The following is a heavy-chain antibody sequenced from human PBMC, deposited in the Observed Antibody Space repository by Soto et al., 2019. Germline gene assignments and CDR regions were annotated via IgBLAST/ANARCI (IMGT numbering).Heavy chain of an antibody. V-gene: IGHV4-39*07. Sequence: PSETLSLTCTVSGGSISSSSYYWGWMRQPTGTGLEWIGDINHSGSTYYNPSLKSRVTISVDTSKNQFSLKLTSVTAADTAVYYCARGSPWYSSSYHLGYWGQGTLVTSPQ. D-gene: IGHD6-13*01. CDR3: ARGSPWYSSSYHLGY. CDR1: GGSISSSSYY. CDR2: INHSGST. J-gene: IGHJ4*02.